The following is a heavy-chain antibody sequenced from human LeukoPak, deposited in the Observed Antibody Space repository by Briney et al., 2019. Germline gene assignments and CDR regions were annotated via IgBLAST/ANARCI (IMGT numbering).Heavy chain of an antibody. CDR3: AKGTGIAVASINC. D-gene: IGHD6-19*01. Sequence: PGGSLRLSCAASGFTFSSYAMSWVRQAPGKGLEWVSGISGSGSSTNYADSVKGRFTISRDNSKDTLYLQMNSLRAEETAVYYCAKGTGIAVASINCWGQGTLVTVSS. CDR2: ISGSGSST. CDR1: GFTFSSYA. J-gene: IGHJ4*02. V-gene: IGHV3-23*01.